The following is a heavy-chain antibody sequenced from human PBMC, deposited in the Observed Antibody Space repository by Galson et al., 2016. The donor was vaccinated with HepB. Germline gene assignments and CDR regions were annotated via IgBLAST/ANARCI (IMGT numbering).Heavy chain of an antibody. CDR3: ARGSGSYYPYYYFGMDI. CDR1: GGSISSGGYY. CDR2: IYYSGGT. D-gene: IGHD3-10*01. J-gene: IGHJ6*02. V-gene: IGHV4-31*03. Sequence: TLSLTCSVSGGSISSGGYYWRWIRQHPGKGLEWIGYIYYSGGTHYNPSLKSRATIAVDTSKNQFSLYLSSVTAADTAVYYCARGSGSYYPYYYFGMDIWGQGTTVTVSS.